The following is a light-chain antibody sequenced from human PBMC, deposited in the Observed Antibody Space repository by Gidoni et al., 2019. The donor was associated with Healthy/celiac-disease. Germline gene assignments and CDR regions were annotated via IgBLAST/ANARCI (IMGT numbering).Light chain of an antibody. J-gene: IGKJ1*01. CDR1: QSISSY. CDR3: QQSYSTPRT. CDR2: AAS. Sequence: DIQMTQSPSSLSASVGDRVTITCRASQSISSYLNWYQQKPGKAPKLLSYAASSLQSGVPSRFSGSGSGTDFTLTISRLQPEDCATYYCQQSYSTPRTFGQGTKVEIK. V-gene: IGKV1-39*01.